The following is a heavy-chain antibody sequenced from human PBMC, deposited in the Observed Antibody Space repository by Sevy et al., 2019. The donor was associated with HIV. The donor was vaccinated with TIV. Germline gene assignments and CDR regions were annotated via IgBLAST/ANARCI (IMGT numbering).Heavy chain of an antibody. D-gene: IGHD2-15*01. Sequence: GGSLRLSCRASGYNFAAHWIGWVRQMPGKGLEWMGILFPGNSDIRSFQGHVTVSVDKSINPAYLQWANLRASDSAMYFCARGGHLPLDAFDLWGPGTKVTVSS. V-gene: IGHV5-51*01. J-gene: IGHJ3*01. CDR1: GYNFAAHW. CDR3: ARGGHLPLDAFDL. CDR2: LFPGNSDI.